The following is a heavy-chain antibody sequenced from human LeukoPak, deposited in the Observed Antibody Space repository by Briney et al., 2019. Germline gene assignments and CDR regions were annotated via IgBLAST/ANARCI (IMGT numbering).Heavy chain of an antibody. Sequence: GGSLRLSCAASGFSFRNSWMSWVRQIPGKGLEWVANIRQDGNEIYYMDSVKGRFTISRDNAKKSLYLQMNLLRAEDTAVYYCAKEYRLAARIDFDYWGQGTLVTVSS. CDR1: GFSFRNSW. V-gene: IGHV3-7*01. J-gene: IGHJ4*02. D-gene: IGHD6-6*01. CDR3: AKEYRLAARIDFDY. CDR2: IRQDGNEI.